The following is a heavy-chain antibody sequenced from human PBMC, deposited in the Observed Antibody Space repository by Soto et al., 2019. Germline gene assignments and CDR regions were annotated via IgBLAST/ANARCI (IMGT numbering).Heavy chain of an antibody. Sequence: LRLSCAASGFTFSSYGMHWVRQAPGKGLEWVAVISYDGSNKYYADSVKGRFTISRDNSKNTLYLQMNSLRAEDTAVYYCAMYSSSSGSNFDYWGQGTLVTVSS. V-gene: IGHV3-30*03. CDR2: ISYDGSNK. CDR1: GFTFSSYG. J-gene: IGHJ4*02. D-gene: IGHD6-6*01. CDR3: AMYSSSSGSNFDY.